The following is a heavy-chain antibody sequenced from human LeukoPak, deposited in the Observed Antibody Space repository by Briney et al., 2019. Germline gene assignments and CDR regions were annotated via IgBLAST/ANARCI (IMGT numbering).Heavy chain of an antibody. J-gene: IGHJ4*02. CDR2: ISGSGGST. V-gene: IGHV3-23*01. CDR3: AKGHCSSTSCKGYY. Sequence: PGGSLRLSCAASGFTFSSYAMSWVRQAPGKGLEWVSAISGSGGSTYYADSVKGRFTISRDNSKNTLFLQMNSLRAEDTAVYYCAKGHCSSTSCKGYYWGQGTLVTVSS. CDR1: GFTFSSYA. D-gene: IGHD2-2*01.